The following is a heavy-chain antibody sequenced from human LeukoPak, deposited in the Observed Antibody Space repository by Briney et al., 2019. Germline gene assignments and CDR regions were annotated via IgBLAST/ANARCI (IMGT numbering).Heavy chain of an antibody. J-gene: IGHJ4*02. D-gene: IGHD6-19*01. CDR3: AREPEGQWLVPSPFDY. CDR2: ISSSSSYI. Sequence: GGSLRLSCVGSGYIFSSYWMNWVRQAPGKGLEWVSSISSSSSYIYYADSVKGRFTISRDNAKNSLYLQMNSLRAEDTAVYYCAREPEGQWLVPSPFDYWGQGTLVTVSS. CDR1: GYIFSSYW. V-gene: IGHV3-21*01.